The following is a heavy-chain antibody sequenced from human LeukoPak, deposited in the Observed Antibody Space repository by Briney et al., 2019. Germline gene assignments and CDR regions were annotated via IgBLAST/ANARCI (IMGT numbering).Heavy chain of an antibody. CDR3: ARDRLRSYYGSGVDY. CDR2: ISSSSSYI. J-gene: IGHJ4*02. CDR1: GFTFSTYG. D-gene: IGHD3-10*01. V-gene: IGHV3-21*01. Sequence: GGSLRLSCEASGFTFSTYGINWVRQAPGKGLEWVSSISSSSSYIYYADSVKGGFTISRDNAKNSLYLQMNSLRAEDTAVYYCARDRLRSYYGSGVDYWGQGTLVTVSS.